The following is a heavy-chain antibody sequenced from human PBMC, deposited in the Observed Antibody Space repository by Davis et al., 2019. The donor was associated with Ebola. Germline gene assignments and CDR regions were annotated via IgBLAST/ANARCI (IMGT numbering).Heavy chain of an antibody. V-gene: IGHV3-23*01. Sequence: GESLKISCAASGFTFSTYAMGWVRQAPGKGLEWVSDISSGGGAPYYADPVKVRFTTFRDNPKNTLYLQMNSLRADDTAVYYCAKQRGVGAIDYDYWGRGTVVTVSS. CDR3: AKQRGVGAIDYDY. CDR1: GFTFSTYA. D-gene: IGHD1-26*01. CDR2: ISSGGGAP. J-gene: IGHJ4*02.